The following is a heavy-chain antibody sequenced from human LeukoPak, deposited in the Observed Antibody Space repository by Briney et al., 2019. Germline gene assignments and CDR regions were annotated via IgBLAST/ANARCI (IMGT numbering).Heavy chain of an antibody. CDR2: INAGNGNT. CDR1: GYTFTSYA. D-gene: IGHD6-13*01. Sequence: ASVKVSCKASGYTFTSYAMHWVRQAPGQRLEWMGWINAGNGNTKYSQKFQGRVTITRDTSASTAYMELRSLRSDDTAVYYCARDPGYSSSWYAYWGQGTLVTVSS. J-gene: IGHJ4*02. V-gene: IGHV1-3*01. CDR3: ARDPGYSSSWYAY.